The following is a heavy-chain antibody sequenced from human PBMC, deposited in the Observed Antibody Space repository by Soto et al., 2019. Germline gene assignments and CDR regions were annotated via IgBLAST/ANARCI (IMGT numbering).Heavy chain of an antibody. CDR3: AHRVLRTVFGLVTTTAIYFDF. CDR2: IYWDDDK. V-gene: IGHV2-5*02. D-gene: IGHD3-3*01. CDR1: GFSLTTSGVG. J-gene: IGHJ4*02. Sequence: QITLNESGPTVVRPTETLTLTCRFSGFSLTTSGVGVGWIRQSPGKAPEWLALIYWDDDKRYSASLKSRLTLTNDTSKTQVVLTVSDLDPTDTATYYCAHRVLRTVFGLVTTTAIYFDFWGQGTPVAVSS.